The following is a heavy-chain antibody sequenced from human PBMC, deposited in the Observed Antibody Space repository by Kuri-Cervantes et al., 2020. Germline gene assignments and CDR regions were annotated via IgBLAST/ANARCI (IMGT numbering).Heavy chain of an antibody. J-gene: IGHJ4*02. D-gene: IGHD5-12*01. CDR3: TTAHSSGYLFYYFDS. CDR2: ISGSGGST. CDR1: GFTFSSYA. Sequence: GGSLRLSCAASGFTFSSYAMSWVRQAPGKGLEWVSVISGSGGSTYYADSVRGRFTISRDNSKNTLYLQMNSLKTEDSGVYYCTTAHSSGYLFYYFDSWGQGTLVTVSS. V-gene: IGHV3-23*01.